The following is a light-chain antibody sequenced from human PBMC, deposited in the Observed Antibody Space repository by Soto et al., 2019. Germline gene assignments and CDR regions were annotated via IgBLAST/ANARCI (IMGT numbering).Light chain of an antibody. J-gene: IGKJ4*01. Sequence: EIVLTQSPGTLSLSPGERATLSCRASQSVSSSYLAWYQQKPGQAPRLLLYGASSRANGIPDRFSGSGSGTNFTLTISRLEPEDFAVYYCQQYGSSPTFGGGTKVEIK. CDR1: QSVSSSY. CDR2: GAS. CDR3: QQYGSSPT. V-gene: IGKV3-20*01.